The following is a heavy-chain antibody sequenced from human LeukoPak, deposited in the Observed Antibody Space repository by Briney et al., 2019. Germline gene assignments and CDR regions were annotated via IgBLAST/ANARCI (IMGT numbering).Heavy chain of an antibody. CDR3: ASLSYYYDSSGYYPVY. CDR1: GGSISSSSYY. V-gene: IGHV4-39*01. D-gene: IGHD3-22*01. J-gene: IGHJ4*02. Sequence: SETLSLTCTVSGGSISSSSYYWGWIRQPPGKGLEWIGSIYYSGSTYYNPSLKSRVTISVDTSKNQFSLKLSSVTAADTAVYYCASLSYYYDSSGYYPVYWGQGTLVTVSS. CDR2: IYYSGST.